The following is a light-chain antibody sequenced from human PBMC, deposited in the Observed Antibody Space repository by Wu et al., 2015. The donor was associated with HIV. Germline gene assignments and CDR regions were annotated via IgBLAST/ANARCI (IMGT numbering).Light chain of an antibody. V-gene: IGKV3D-20*02. Sequence: EIVLTQSPGTLSLSPGERATLSCRASQIVSSSYLAWYQQKPGQAPRLLMYDTSNRATGIPARFSGSGSGTDFTLTISSLEPEDFAVYYCQQRSNWPPVYTFGQGTKLEIK. CDR2: DTS. CDR3: QQRSNWPPVYT. CDR1: QIVSSSY. J-gene: IGKJ2*01.